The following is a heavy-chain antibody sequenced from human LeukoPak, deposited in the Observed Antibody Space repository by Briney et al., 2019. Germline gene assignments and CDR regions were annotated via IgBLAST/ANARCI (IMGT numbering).Heavy chain of an antibody. CDR1: GGSISSGGYS. D-gene: IGHD3-10*01. J-gene: IGHJ4*02. V-gene: IGHV4-30-2*01. CDR2: IYHSGST. Sequence: SQTLSLTCAVSGGSISSGGYSWSWLRQPPGKGLEWIGYIYHSGSTYYNPSLKSRVTISVDRSKNQFSLKLSSVTAADTAVYYCASSMVRGVDRFDYWGQGTLVTVSS. CDR3: ASSMVRGVDRFDY.